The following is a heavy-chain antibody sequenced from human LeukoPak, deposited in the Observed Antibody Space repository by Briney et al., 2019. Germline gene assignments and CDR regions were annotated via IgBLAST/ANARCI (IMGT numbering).Heavy chain of an antibody. CDR2: ISGSGGNT. J-gene: IGHJ4*02. Sequence: GGSLESSGAPSGLPFRGNVMSWVRRAPGKGRDGFSGISGSGGNTYYADSVKGRFTISRDNSKNTVYLQMNSLRVEDTAVYYCAREARWLQFVWVDCWGQGTLVTVSS. CDR1: GLPFRGNV. D-gene: IGHD5-24*01. CDR3: AREARWLQFVWVDC. V-gene: IGHV3-23*01.